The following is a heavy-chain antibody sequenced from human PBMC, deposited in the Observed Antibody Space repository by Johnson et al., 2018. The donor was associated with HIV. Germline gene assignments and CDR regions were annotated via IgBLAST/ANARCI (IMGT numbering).Heavy chain of an antibody. Sequence: VQLVESGGGLVQPGGSLRLSCAASGFTFSSYAMSWVRQAPGKGLEWVSAISWNSGSIGYADSVKGRFTISRDNAKNSLYLQMNSLRAEDTAVYYCARDRSGNDAFDIWGQGTMVTVSS. CDR1: GFTFSSYA. J-gene: IGHJ3*02. V-gene: IGHV3-23*04. D-gene: IGHD1-26*01. CDR2: ISWNSGSI. CDR3: ARDRSGNDAFDI.